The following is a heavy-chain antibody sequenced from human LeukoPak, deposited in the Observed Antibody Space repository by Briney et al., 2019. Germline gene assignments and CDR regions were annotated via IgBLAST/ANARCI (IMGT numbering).Heavy chain of an antibody. CDR3: ARAPRGTTVTSANWFDP. CDR2: INLNSGGT. V-gene: IGHV1-2*02. Sequence: GASVKVSCKASGYTFSDYYMHWVRQAPGQGLEWMAWINLNSGGTNYAQRFQGRVTLSRDTSMSTAYMEIFSLTFDDSAIYYCARAPRGTTVTSANWFDPWGQGTLVTVSS. D-gene: IGHD4-17*01. J-gene: IGHJ5*01. CDR1: GYTFSDYY.